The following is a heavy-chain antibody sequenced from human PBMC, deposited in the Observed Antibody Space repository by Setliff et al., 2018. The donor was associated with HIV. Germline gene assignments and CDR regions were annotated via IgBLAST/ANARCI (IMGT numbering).Heavy chain of an antibody. CDR3: VTDAYCDFLTGPTPGSFDI. V-gene: IGHV1-3*01. D-gene: IGHD3-9*01. CDR2: INAGNGNR. Sequence: VASVKVSCKTSGYTFKSYDINWVRQAPGQRPEWMARINAGNGNREYSPKFQCRVTITADTSASTMYMELISLRSEDAAVYYCVTDAYCDFLTGPTPGSFDIWGQGTMVTVS. J-gene: IGHJ3*02. CDR1: GYTFKSYD.